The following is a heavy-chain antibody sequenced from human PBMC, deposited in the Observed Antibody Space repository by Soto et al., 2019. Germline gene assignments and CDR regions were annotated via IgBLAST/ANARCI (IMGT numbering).Heavy chain of an antibody. V-gene: IGHV1-69*02. D-gene: IGHD2-2*01. Sequence: QVQLVQSGAEVKKPGSSVKVSCKASGGTFSSYTISWVRQAPGQGLEWMGRIIPILGIANYAQKFQGRVTMTADNSTSTAYMELSSLSSEDTGVYYCARVGVGYCSSTSCFDYWGQGTLVTVSS. CDR3: ARVGVGYCSSTSCFDY. CDR2: IIPILGIA. CDR1: GGTFSSYT. J-gene: IGHJ4*02.